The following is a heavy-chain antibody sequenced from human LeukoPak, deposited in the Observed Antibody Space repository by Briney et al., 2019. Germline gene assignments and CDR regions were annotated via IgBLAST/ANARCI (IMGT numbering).Heavy chain of an antibody. D-gene: IGHD6-19*01. CDR2: ISWDGGST. J-gene: IGHJ4*02. CDR1: GFTFHDYA. CDR3: AKDYGYSNDWYLIDY. Sequence: GGSLRLSCAASGFTFHDYAMHWVRQAPGKGLEWVSLISWDGGSTYYADSVKGRFTISRDNSKNSLYLQMNSLRAEDTALYYCAKDYGYSNDWYLIDYWGQGTLVTVSS. V-gene: IGHV3-43D*03.